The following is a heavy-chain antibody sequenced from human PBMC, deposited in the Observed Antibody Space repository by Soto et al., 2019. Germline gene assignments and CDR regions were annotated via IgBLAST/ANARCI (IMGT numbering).Heavy chain of an antibody. CDR3: ARLRFIAAAGTRRNGMDV. CDR1: GGSFSGYY. Sequence: SETLSLTCAVYGGSFSGYYWSWIRQPPGKGLEWIGEINHSGSTNYNPSLKGRVTISVDTSKNQFSLKLSSVTAADTAVYYCARLRFIAAAGTRRNGMDVWGQGTTVTVSS. V-gene: IGHV4-34*01. D-gene: IGHD6-13*01. CDR2: INHSGST. J-gene: IGHJ6*02.